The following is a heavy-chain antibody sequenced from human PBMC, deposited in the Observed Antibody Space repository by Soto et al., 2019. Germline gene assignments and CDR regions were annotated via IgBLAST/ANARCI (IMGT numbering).Heavy chain of an antibody. CDR2: IGLAGET. D-gene: IGHD5-18*01. CDR1: GFTFSIYD. J-gene: IGHJ6*02. CDR3: VREWVDTYGLHPPLGLDV. V-gene: IGHV3-13*01. Sequence: EVQLVESGGGLVQPGGSLRLSCVASGFTFSIYDMHWVRQATGKGLEWVSDIGLAGETYYSGSVKGRFTISRENAKNSLYLQMNSLRAEDTAIYYCVREWVDTYGLHPPLGLDVWGQGTTVTVSS.